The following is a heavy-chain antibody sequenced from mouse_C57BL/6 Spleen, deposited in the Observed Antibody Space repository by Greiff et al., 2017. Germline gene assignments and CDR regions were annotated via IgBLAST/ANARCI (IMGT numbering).Heavy chain of an antibody. Sequence: VMLVESGGGLVQPGGSLSLSCAASGFTFTDYYMSWVRQPPGKALEWLGFIRNKANGYTTEYSASVKGRFTISRDNSQSILYLQMNALRAEDSATYYCARWGYGYAMDYWGQGTSVTVSS. V-gene: IGHV7-3*01. CDR3: ARWGYGYAMDY. J-gene: IGHJ4*01. D-gene: IGHD1-1*02. CDR1: GFTFTDYY. CDR2: IRNKANGYTT.